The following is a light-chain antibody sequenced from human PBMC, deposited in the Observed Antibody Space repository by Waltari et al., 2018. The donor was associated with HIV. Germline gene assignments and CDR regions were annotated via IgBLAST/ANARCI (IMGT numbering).Light chain of an antibody. J-gene: IGKJ5*01. V-gene: IGKV2-30*01. CDR2: KVS. CDR3: IQCTLWLT. CDR1: RTLVYSDGNTY. Sequence: VMTQSPLSLSVTLGQPASISCRSSRTLVYSDGNTYFTWFHQRPGQSPRRLIYKVSRRDSGVPDRFSGSGSDTEFALKISRVEAEDVGVYYCIQCTLWLTFGQGTRLEIK.